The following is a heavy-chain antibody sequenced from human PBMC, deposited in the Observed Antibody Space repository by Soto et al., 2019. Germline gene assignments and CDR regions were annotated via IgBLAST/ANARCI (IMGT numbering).Heavy chain of an antibody. CDR3: ARPDVVDGPQVGYYYYGLDV. CDR2: IIPFFGTP. V-gene: IGHV1-69*01. CDR1: GGTFNSYT. J-gene: IGHJ6*02. Sequence: QVQLVQSGAEVKKPGSSVQVSCKTSGGTFNSYTINWVRQAPGQGLEWMGGIIPFFGTPTYSQKFQGRVPITADESTATAYMELSSLRYEDTAVPYCARPDVVDGPQVGYYYYGLDVWGQGTKVIVSS. D-gene: IGHD2-15*01.